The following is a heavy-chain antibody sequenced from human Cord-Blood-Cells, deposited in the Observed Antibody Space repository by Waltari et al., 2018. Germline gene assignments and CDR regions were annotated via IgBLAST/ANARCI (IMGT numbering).Heavy chain of an antibody. Sequence: QVQLVQSGSELKKPGASVKVSCKASGYTFTSYAMNWVRQAPGQGLEWMGWINTTTGNPTYAQGLKGRFVLSLDTSVSTAYLQVCSLKAEDTAVYYCASAPEGDGYSFDYWGQGTLVTVSS. V-gene: IGHV7-4-1*01. CDR1: GYTFTSYA. CDR3: ASAPEGDGYSFDY. CDR2: INTTTGNP. D-gene: IGHD5-18*01. J-gene: IGHJ4*02.